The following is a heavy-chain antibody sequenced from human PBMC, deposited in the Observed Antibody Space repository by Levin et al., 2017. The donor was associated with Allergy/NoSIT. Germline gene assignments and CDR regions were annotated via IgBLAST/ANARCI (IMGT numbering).Heavy chain of an antibody. J-gene: IGHJ5*02. D-gene: IGHD6-13*01. CDR1: GGSISSYY. CDR2: IYYSGST. Sequence: SETLSLTCTVSGGSISSYYWSWIRQPPGKGLEWIGYIYYSGSTNYNPSLKSRVTISVDTSKNQFSLKLSSVTAADTAVYYCARMYSSSWRNWFDPWGQGTLVIVSS. CDR3: ARMYSSSWRNWFDP. V-gene: IGHV4-59*01.